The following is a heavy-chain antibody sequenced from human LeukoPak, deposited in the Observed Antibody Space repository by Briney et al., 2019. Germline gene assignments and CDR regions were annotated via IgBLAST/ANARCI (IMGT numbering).Heavy chain of an antibody. D-gene: IGHD2-21*01. V-gene: IGHV3-48*03. CDR2: IDSTI. Sequence: QSGGSLRLSCAASGFTFSSYEMNWVRQAPGKGLEWLSYIDSTIYYADSVKGRFTIFRDNAKNSLYLQINSVRAEDTAVYYCAREKLYCGGECLDLWGQGTLVTVSS. CDR1: GFTFSSYE. J-gene: IGHJ5*02. CDR3: AREKLYCGGECLDL.